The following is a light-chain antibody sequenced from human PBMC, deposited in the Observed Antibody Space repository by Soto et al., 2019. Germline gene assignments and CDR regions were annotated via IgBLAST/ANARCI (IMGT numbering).Light chain of an antibody. CDR2: GAS. J-gene: IGKJ1*01. CDR3: QQYFEWPPMT. V-gene: IGKV3-15*01. Sequence: EIVMTQSPATLSVSPGERATLSCRASQSVSNYLAWYQHKPGQAPGLLIYGASTRATGIPARFSGGGSGTEFTLTISSLQSEDFAIYYCQQYFEWPPMTFGQGTKVEI. CDR1: QSVSNY.